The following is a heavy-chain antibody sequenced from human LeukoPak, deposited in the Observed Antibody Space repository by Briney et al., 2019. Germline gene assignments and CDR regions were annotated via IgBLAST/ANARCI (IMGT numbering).Heavy chain of an antibody. CDR2: IFHSGST. CDR3: ARDREDTAMVTWFDP. V-gene: IGHV4-59*12. CDR1: GGPIRSYY. D-gene: IGHD5-18*01. Sequence: SETLSLTCTVSGGPIRSYYWSWIRQPPGKGLEWIGYIFHSGSTNYNPSLKGRVTISLDTSRNQFSLKLSSVTAADTAVYYCARDREDTAMVTWFDPWGQGTLVTVSS. J-gene: IGHJ5*02.